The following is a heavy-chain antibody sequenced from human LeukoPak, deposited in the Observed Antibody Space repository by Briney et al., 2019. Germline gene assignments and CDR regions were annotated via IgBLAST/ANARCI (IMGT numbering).Heavy chain of an antibody. D-gene: IGHD2-15*01. CDR2: IYSGGST. J-gene: IGHJ4*02. Sequence: GGSLRLSCAASGFTFSDSAMSWVRQAPGKGLEWVSVIYSGGSTYYADSVKGRFTISRDNSKNTLYLQMNSLRAEDTAVYYCARDHIVGYCSGGSCYSDYWGQGTLVTVSS. CDR3: ARDHIVGYCSGGSCYSDY. V-gene: IGHV3-66*01. CDR1: GFTFSDSA.